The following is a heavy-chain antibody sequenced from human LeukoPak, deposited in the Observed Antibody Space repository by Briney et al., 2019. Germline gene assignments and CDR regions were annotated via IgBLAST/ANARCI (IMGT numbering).Heavy chain of an antibody. V-gene: IGHV4-38-2*01. CDR1: GYSISSGCY. J-gene: IGHJ4*02. CDR2: IYHSGST. CDR3: ARGGLEYDILTGYYMSLVY. Sequence: SETLSLISAVSGYSISSGCYWGWIRQPPGKGLEWIGSIYHSGSTYYNPSLKSRVTISVDTSKNQFSLKLSSVTAADTAVYYCARGGLEYDILTGYYMSLVYWGQGTLVTVSS. D-gene: IGHD3-9*01.